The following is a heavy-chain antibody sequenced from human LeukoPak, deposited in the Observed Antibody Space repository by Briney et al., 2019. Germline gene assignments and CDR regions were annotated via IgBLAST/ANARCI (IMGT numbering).Heavy chain of an antibody. CDR1: GGTFSRYA. J-gene: IGHJ4*02. CDR3: ARVGSALGADDFDY. CDR2: IITIFGTA. Sequence: ASVKVSRKASGGTFSRYAISWVRQAPGPGLEWMGGIITIFGTANYAQKFQGRVTITTDESTSTAYMELSSLRSEDTAVYYCARVGSALGADDFDYWGQGTLVTVSS. D-gene: IGHD1-26*01. V-gene: IGHV1-69*05.